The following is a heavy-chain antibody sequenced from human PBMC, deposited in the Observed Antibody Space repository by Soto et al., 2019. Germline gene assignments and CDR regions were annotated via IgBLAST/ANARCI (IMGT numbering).Heavy chain of an antibody. V-gene: IGHV4-39*01. Sequence: PLATLSLAGGVSAGSLSSGSHYWDLRRQPPGEGLEGIGTICYTGTSNDNPSLRSRVTISVDTSKNQFSLKLSSVTAADTVVYYCTRHAIGVVVPAAIRNWGQGSLVTGS. CDR3: TRHAIGVVVPAAIRN. J-gene: IGHJ4*02. CDR2: ICYTGTS. CDR1: AGSLSSGSHY. D-gene: IGHD2-21*01.